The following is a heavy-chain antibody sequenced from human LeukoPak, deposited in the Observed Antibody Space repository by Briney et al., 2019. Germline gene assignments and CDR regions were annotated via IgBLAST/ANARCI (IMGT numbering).Heavy chain of an antibody. D-gene: IGHD3-10*01. CDR1: GFTVSSYG. CDR2: ISFDGSNK. CDR3: AKDRQYHGSGSLFDY. V-gene: IGHV3-30*18. J-gene: IGHJ4*02. Sequence: AESLRLSCAASGFTVSSYGMYWVRQAPGKGLEWVAVISFDGSNKYYADSVKGRFTISRDNSKNTLYLQMNSLRAEDTAVYYCAKDRQYHGSGSLFDYWGQGTLVTVYS.